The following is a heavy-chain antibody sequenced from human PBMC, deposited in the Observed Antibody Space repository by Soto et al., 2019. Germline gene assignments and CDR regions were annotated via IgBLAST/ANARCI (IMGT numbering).Heavy chain of an antibody. CDR2: IKQDGSEK. D-gene: IGHD2-2*01. J-gene: IGHJ4*02. Sequence: GGSLRLSCAASGFIFNKYWMTWVRQAPGKGLEMVANIKQDGSEKYYMDSVKGRFTISRGNAKNSVFLQMNSLRVEDTAVYYCARDCSSASCYADYWGQGSLVTVSS. CDR3: ARDCSSASCYADY. V-gene: IGHV3-7*01. CDR1: GFIFNKYW.